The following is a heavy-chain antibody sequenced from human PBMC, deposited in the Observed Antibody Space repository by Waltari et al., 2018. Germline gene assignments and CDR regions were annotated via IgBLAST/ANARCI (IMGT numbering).Heavy chain of an antibody. CDR1: GGSISSYY. J-gene: IGHJ5*02. D-gene: IGHD1-26*01. CDR3: ARKGPVGATSWFDP. V-gene: IGHV4-59*01. CDR2: IYYSGST. Sequence: QVQLQESGPGLVKPSETLSLTCTVSGGSISSYYWSWIRQPPGKGLEWIGYIYYSGSTNYNPSLKSRVTISVDTSKNQFSLKLSSVTAADTAVYYCARKGPVGATSWFDPWGQGTLVTVSS.